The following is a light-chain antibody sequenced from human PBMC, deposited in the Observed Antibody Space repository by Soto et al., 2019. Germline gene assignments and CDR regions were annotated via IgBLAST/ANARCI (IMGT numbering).Light chain of an antibody. Sequence: DVVMTQSPLSLSVTLGQPASISCRSSQRLVHSDGNTYVDWVQQRPGQSPRRLIYKVSYRDSGVPVRFRGSGSGTDFKLKISRVEAEDVGIYYCMQSTHLPPLSFGGGTKVEFK. J-gene: IGKJ4*02. CDR3: MQSTHLPPLS. CDR2: KVS. CDR1: QRLVHSDGNTY. V-gene: IGKV2-30*02.